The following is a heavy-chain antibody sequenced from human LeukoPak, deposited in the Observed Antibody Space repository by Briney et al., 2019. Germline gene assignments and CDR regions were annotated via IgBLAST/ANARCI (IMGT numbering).Heavy chain of an antibody. CDR1: GFTFSSHG. Sequence: GGSLRLSCAASGFTFSSHGMNWVRQAPGKGLEWVSGISGSGGNTYYADSVKGRFTISRDNSKNTLYLQMNSLRAEDTAVYYCARDHYYDSSGFDYWGQGTLVTVSS. J-gene: IGHJ4*02. V-gene: IGHV3-23*01. CDR2: ISGSGGNT. D-gene: IGHD3-22*01. CDR3: ARDHYYDSSGFDY.